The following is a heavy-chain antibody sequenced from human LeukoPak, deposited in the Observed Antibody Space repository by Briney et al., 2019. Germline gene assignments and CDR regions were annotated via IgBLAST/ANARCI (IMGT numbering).Heavy chain of an antibody. Sequence: ASVKVSCKASGGTFSSYAISWVRQAPGQGLEWMGWISAYNGNTNYAQKLQGRVTMTTDTSTSTAYMELRSLRSDDTAVYYCAKMRAVAGDYYYMDVWGKGTTVTISS. CDR2: ISAYNGNT. CDR3: AKMRAVAGDYYYMDV. CDR1: GGTFSSYA. D-gene: IGHD6-19*01. V-gene: IGHV1-18*01. J-gene: IGHJ6*03.